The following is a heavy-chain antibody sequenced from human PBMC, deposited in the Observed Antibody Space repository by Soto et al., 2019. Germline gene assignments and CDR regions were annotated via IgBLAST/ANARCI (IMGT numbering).Heavy chain of an antibody. J-gene: IGHJ5*01. D-gene: IGHD3-10*01. V-gene: IGHV3-23*01. CDR2: ISGYGAHP. Sequence: PGGSLRLSCAASGFTFSIYAMSWVRQAPGKGQEWVSSISGYGAHPFYTDSVKGRFTISRDNSKNTLYLQMDSLRADDTAGDYCTKDLVLLRTWGQGTQVNVSS. CDR3: TKDLVLLRT. CDR1: GFTFSIYA.